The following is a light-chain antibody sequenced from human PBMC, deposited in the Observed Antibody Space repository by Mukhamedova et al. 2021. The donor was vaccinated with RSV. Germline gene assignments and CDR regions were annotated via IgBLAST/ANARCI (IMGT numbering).Light chain of an antibody. Sequence: GSYTLVSWYQKHPGKAPRLVIYEGNKRPSGVSYRFSGSKSGNTASLTISGLQAEDEADYYFSSHAGFSMVVFGGGTKLTVL. CDR2: EGN. J-gene: IGLJ2*01. CDR3: SSHAGFSMVV. V-gene: IGLV2-23*01. CDR1: GSYTL.